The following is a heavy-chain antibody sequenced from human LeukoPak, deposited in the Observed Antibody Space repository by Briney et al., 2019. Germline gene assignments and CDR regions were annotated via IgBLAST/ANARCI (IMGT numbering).Heavy chain of an antibody. D-gene: IGHD3-9*01. J-gene: IGHJ3*02. V-gene: IGHV1-69*04. CDR2: IIPILGIA. CDR3: ARTADNYDILTGYYSVLAAFDI. Sequence: SVKVSFKASGGTVSSYAISWVRQAPGQGLEWMGRIIPILGIANYAQKFQGRVTITADKSTSTAYMELSSLRSEDTAVYYCARTADNYDILTGYYSVLAAFDIWGQGTMVTVSS. CDR1: GGTVSSYA.